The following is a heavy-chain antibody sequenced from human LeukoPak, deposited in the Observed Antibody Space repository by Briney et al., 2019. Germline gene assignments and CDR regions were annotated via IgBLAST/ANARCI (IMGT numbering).Heavy chain of an antibody. CDR1: GFTFSSYA. V-gene: IGHV3-23*01. CDR2: ISDSGGYT. Sequence: PGGSLRLSCAGSGFTFSSYAMSWVRQAPGQGLEWGSVISDSGGYTSYADSVRGRFTISRDNSRNTLYLQMISLRPEDTAVYYCAKDTSIGKYCTNGVCSPFDYWGQGTLATVSS. J-gene: IGHJ4*02. CDR3: AKDTSIGKYCTNGVCSPFDY. D-gene: IGHD2-8*01.